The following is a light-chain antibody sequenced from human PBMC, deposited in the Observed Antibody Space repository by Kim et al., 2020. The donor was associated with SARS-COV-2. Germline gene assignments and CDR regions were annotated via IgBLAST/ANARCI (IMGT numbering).Light chain of an antibody. J-gene: IGLJ3*02. V-gene: IGLV3-19*01. CDR2: ASN. Sequence: GKTVRNTCQGVSRKSYFSSGYQQKPGQAPVLVFHASNKRPAGIPDGFSASRSGNAAFLTITGAQAEDEAVYYCNSRVSHGHYGVFGGGTKVAVL. CDR1: SRKSYF. CDR3: NSRVSHGHYGV.